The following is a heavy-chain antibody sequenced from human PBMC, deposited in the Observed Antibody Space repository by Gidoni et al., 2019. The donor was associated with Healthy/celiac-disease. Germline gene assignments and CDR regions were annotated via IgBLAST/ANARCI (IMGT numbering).Heavy chain of an antibody. CDR1: GCTSPSYV. V-gene: IGHV1-18*01. CDR3: ARDGAGCSSTSCYDY. D-gene: IGHD2-2*01. J-gene: IGHJ4*02. Sequence: QLHLVQPGAEVKKPGASVEVSCNASGCTSPSYVISWVRQVPGQGLEWMEWISAYNGNKNYAQNVQGIVTRTTDTSTSTAYMELRSLRSDDTAVYYCARDGAGCSSTSCYDYWGQGTLVTVSS. CDR2: ISAYNGNK.